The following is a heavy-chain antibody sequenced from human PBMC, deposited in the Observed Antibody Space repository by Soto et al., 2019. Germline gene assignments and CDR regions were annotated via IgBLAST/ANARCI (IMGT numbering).Heavy chain of an antibody. CDR3: ARDPVAYCGGDCRTFDY. CDR2: ISYDGSNK. Sequence: QVQLVESGGGVVQPGRSLRLSCAASGFTFSSYAMHWVRQAPGKGLEWVAVISYDGSNKYYADSVKGRFTISRDNSKNTLDLQMNSLRAEDTAVYYCARDPVAYCGGDCRTFDYWGQGTLVTVSS. CDR1: GFTFSSYA. J-gene: IGHJ4*02. D-gene: IGHD2-21*02. V-gene: IGHV3-30-3*01.